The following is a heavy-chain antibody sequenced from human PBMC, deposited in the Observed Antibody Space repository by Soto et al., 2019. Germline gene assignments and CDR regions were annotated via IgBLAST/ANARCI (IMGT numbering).Heavy chain of an antibody. CDR1: GYTFTIYG. CDR3: ARGYSYGYYYYYMDV. J-gene: IGHJ6*03. D-gene: IGHD5-18*01. Sequence: ASVKVSCKASGYTFTIYGSSWVRQAPGQGLEWMGWISAYNGNTNYAQKLQGRVTMTTDTSTSTAYMELRSLRSDDTAVYYCARGYSYGYYYYYMDVWGKGTTVTV. CDR2: ISAYNGNT. V-gene: IGHV1-18*01.